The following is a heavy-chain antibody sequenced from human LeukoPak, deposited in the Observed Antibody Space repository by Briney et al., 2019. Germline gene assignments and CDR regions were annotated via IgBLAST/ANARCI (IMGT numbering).Heavy chain of an antibody. J-gene: IGHJ4*02. CDR1: GGSISSYY. CDR2: IYYSGST. D-gene: IGHD3-9*01. Sequence: RTSETLSLTCTVSGGSISSYYWSWIRQPPGKGLEWIGYIYYSGSTNYNPSLKSRVTISVDTSKNQFSLKLSSVTAADTAVYYCARGPFNDILTGYNFDYWGQGTLVTVSS. CDR3: ARGPFNDILTGYNFDY. V-gene: IGHV4-59*01.